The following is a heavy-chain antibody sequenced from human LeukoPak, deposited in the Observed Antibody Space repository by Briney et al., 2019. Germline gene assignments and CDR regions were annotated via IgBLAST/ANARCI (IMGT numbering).Heavy chain of an antibody. D-gene: IGHD7-27*01. CDR3: AGDLATGDRGAFDI. Sequence: GGSLRLSCAASGFTFSSYGMHWVRQAPGKGLEWVAVIWYDGSNKYYADSVKGRFTISRDNSKNTLYLQMNSLKAEDTAVYYCAGDLATGDRGAFDIWGQGTMVTVSS. J-gene: IGHJ3*02. CDR2: IWYDGSNK. CDR1: GFTFSSYG. V-gene: IGHV3-33*01.